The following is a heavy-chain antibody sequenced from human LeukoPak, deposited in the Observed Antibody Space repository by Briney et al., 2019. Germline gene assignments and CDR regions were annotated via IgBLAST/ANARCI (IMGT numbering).Heavy chain of an antibody. CDR1: GGSFSGYY. V-gene: IGHV4-34*01. CDR3: ARGLYGFDY. Sequence: PSETLSLTCAVYGGSFSGYYWSWIRQPPGKGLEWIGEIHHSGSTNYNPSLKSRVTISVDTSKNQFSLKLSSVTAADTAVYYCARGLYGFDYWGQGTLVTVSS. CDR2: IHHSGST. J-gene: IGHJ4*02. D-gene: IGHD2/OR15-2a*01.